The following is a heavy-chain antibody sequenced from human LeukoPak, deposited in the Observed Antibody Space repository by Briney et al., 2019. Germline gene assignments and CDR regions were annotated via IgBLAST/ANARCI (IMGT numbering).Heavy chain of an antibody. CDR2: INHSGST. D-gene: IGHD3-3*01. CDR3: ARVYPLRTIFGVVIPYYMDV. CDR1: GGSFSGYY. V-gene: IGHV4-34*01. Sequence: LRASETLSLTCAVYGGSFSGYYWSWIRQPPGKGLERIGEINHSGSTNYNPSLKSRVTISVDTSKNQFSLKLSSVTAADTAVYYCARVYPLRTIFGVVIPYYMDVWGKGTTVTVSS. J-gene: IGHJ6*03.